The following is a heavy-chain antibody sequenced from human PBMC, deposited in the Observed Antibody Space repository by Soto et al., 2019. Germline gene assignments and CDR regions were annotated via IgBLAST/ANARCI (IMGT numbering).Heavy chain of an antibody. V-gene: IGHV3-74*03. Sequence: EVQLVESGGGLVQPGESLRLSCAASGFTFSYYWMHWVRQTPGKGLLWVSHIHNDGSRTTYADSVKGRFTISRDNARNTVYLQMNSLRDDDTAVYYCARGDRGAFDLWGLGTAVTVSS. CDR1: GFTFSYYW. CDR2: IHNDGSRT. J-gene: IGHJ3*01. CDR3: ARGDRGAFDL. D-gene: IGHD1-26*01.